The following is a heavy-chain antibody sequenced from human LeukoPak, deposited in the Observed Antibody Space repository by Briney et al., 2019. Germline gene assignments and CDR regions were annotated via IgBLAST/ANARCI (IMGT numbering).Heavy chain of an antibody. CDR3: AKVNDYGDYVSFDY. V-gene: IGHV3-30*02. Sequence: GGSLRLSCAASGFTFSSYGMHWVRQAPGKGLEWVAFIRYDGSNKYYADSVKGRFTISRDNSKSTLYLQMNSLRAEDTAVYYCAKVNDYGDYVSFDYWGREPWSPSPQ. CDR2: IRYDGSNK. CDR1: GFTFSSYG. J-gene: IGHJ4*02. D-gene: IGHD4-17*01.